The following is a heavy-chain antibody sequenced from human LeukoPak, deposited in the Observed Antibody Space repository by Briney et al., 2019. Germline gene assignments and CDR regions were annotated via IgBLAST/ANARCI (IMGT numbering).Heavy chain of an antibody. CDR1: GGSFSGYY. D-gene: IGHD6-13*01. Sequence: SETLSLTCAVYGGSFSGYYWSWIRQPPGKGLEWIGEINHSGSTNYNPSLKSRVTLSVDASKNQFSLKLTSVTAADTAVFYCARRRQVSWYSPYAFGIWGRGTMVTVSS. V-gene: IGHV4-34*01. CDR3: ARRRQVSWYSPYAFGI. CDR2: INHSGST. J-gene: IGHJ3*02.